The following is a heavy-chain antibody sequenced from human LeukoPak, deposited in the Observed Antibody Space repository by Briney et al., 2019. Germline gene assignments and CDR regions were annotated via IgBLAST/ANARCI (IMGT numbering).Heavy chain of an antibody. Sequence: PSETLSLTCAVYGGSFSGYYWSWIRQPPGKGLEWIGEINHSGSTNYNPSLKSRVTISVDTSKNQFSLKLSSVTAADTAVYYCARGDPKTVVQGVLGIKYYYYYMDVWAKGTTVTVSS. J-gene: IGHJ6*03. CDR2: INHSGST. CDR3: ARGDPKTVVQGVLGIKYYYYYMDV. CDR1: GGSFSGYY. D-gene: IGHD3-10*01. V-gene: IGHV4-34*01.